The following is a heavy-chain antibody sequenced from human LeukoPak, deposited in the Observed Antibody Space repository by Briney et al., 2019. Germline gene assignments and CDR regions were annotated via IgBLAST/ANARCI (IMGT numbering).Heavy chain of an antibody. CDR3: VGSWGTNDY. J-gene: IGHJ4*02. CDR1: GFTFSTYG. Sequence: PGGSLRLSCAASGFTFSTYGMHWVRQAPGKGLEWVAIISYDGNNKYYAASVKGRFTISRDNSKNTLFLQMNSLGADDTAVYYCVGSWGTNDYWGQGTLVTVSS. D-gene: IGHD1/OR15-1a*01. V-gene: IGHV3-30*03. CDR2: ISYDGNNK.